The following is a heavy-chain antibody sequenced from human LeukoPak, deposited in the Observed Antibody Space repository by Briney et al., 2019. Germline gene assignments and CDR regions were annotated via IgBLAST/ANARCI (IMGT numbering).Heavy chain of an antibody. D-gene: IGHD2-21*02. Sequence: GGSLRLSCAASGFTFSNYWMHWVRQAPGKGLVWVSRINSDGSSTSYADSVKGRFTISRDNAKNTLYLQMNSLRAEDTAVYYCAREPRCGGDCYSDYWGQGTLVTVSS. J-gene: IGHJ4*02. CDR2: INSDGSST. CDR1: GFTFSNYW. V-gene: IGHV3-74*01. CDR3: AREPRCGGDCYSDY.